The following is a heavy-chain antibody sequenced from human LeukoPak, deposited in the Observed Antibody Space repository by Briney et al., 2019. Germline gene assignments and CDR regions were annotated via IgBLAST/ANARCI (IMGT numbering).Heavy chain of an antibody. CDR3: VKLRGNNYEY. Sequence: GGSLRLSCAASGFTFSNYGMSWVRQAPGKGLEWVSTITVSGAGTSYPDSVKGRFIISRDSSKSTVYLQMNSLRVEDTAIYYCVKLRGNNYEYWGQGILVTVSS. CDR1: GFTFSNYG. D-gene: IGHD5-18*01. V-gene: IGHV3-23*01. CDR2: ITVSGAGT. J-gene: IGHJ4*02.